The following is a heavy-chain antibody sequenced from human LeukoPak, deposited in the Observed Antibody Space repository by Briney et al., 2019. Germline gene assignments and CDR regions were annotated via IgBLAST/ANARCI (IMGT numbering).Heavy chain of an antibody. Sequence: PSETLSLTCTVSGGSISSYYWSWIRQPPGKGLEWIGYIYYSGSTNYNPSLKSRVTISVDTSKNQFSLKLSSVTAADTAVYYCARDLNTAMAAFDIWGQGTMVTVSS. V-gene: IGHV4-59*01. J-gene: IGHJ3*02. CDR3: ARDLNTAMAAFDI. CDR2: IYYSGST. CDR1: GGSISSYY. D-gene: IGHD5-18*01.